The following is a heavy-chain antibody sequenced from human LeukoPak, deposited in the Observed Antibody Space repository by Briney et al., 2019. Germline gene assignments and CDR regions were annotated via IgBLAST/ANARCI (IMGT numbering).Heavy chain of an antibody. J-gene: IGHJ4*02. CDR1: GFTFRNNW. V-gene: IGHV3-7*01. Sequence: GGSLRLSCAASGFTFRNNWMSWVRQAPGKGLEWVANIKQDGSHKNYVDSVKGRFTISRDNAKNSLSLQMNSLRAEDTAVYYCARETPDSSGWDWGQGTLVTVSS. CDR2: IKQDGSHK. D-gene: IGHD6-19*01. CDR3: ARETPDSSGWD.